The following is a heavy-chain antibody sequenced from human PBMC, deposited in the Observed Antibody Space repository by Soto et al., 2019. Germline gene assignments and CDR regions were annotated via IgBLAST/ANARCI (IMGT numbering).Heavy chain of an antibody. CDR1: GFRFSSSW. J-gene: IGHJ1*01. CDR3: ASWADAADEDYFHH. CDR2: INQGGSQK. Sequence: RLSCAGSGFRFSSSWMSWIRQAPGKGLEWVAHINQGGSQKYYVDSAKGRFTISRDNAKTSLYLQMNNLRAEDTATYYCASWADAADEDYFHHWGQGTLVTVSS. V-gene: IGHV3-7*03. D-gene: IGHD3-16*01.